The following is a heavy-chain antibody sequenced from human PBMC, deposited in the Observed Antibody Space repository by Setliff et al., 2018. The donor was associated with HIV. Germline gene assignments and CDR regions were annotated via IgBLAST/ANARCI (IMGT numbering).Heavy chain of an antibody. CDR1: GGPLDSRNW. CDR3: ARDHVFGSRTGFDP. D-gene: IGHD3-10*01. CDR2: VFHSGSA. Sequence: SETLSLTCAVSGGPLDSRNWWSWVRQPPGKGLEWIGEVFHSGSANSNASLRSRVMISVDTSKNQFSLKLSAVTAANTAVYYCARDHVFGSRTGFDPWGPGILVTVSS. J-gene: IGHJ5*02. V-gene: IGHV4-4*02.